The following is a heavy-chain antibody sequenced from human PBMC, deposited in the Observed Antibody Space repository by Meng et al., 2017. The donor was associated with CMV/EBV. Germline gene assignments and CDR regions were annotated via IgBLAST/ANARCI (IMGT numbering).Heavy chain of an antibody. CDR1: GFTFSSYW. V-gene: IGHV3-48*04. D-gene: IGHD2-2*02. CDR2: ISSAGNTI. J-gene: IGHJ3*02. CDR3: ARHVRGVVPAAIGGDAFDI. Sequence: GESLKISCAASGFTFSSYWMSWVRQAPGKGLEWVSYISSAGNTIYYADSVKGRFTITRDNAKNSLFLQMNSLRAEDTAVYYCARHVRGVVPAAIGGDAFDIWGQGTMVTVSS.